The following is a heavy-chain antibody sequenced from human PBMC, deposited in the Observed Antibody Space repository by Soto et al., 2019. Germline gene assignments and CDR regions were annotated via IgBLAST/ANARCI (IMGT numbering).Heavy chain of an antibody. CDR2: IIPMFGTA. D-gene: IGHD4-17*01. CDR1: GGTFSSYA. CDR3: AGHYGDYEWVDFDL. J-gene: IGHJ2*01. V-gene: IGHV1-69*06. Sequence: QVQLVQSGAEVKKPGSSVKVSCKASGGTFSSYAISWVRQAPGQGLEWVGGIIPMFGTANYAQKFQGRVTITAYKSTGTAYMELSSLRSEDTDVYYCAGHYGDYEWVDFDLWGRGTLVTVSS.